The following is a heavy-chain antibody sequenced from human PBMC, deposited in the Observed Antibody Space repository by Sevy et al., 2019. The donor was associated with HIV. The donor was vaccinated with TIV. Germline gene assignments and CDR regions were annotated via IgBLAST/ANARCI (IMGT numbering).Heavy chain of an antibody. V-gene: IGHV3-23*01. Sequence: GGSLRLSCAASGFIFRTSAMNWVRQAPGKGLEWVSSISGSGSWTYHADSVKGRITISRDNSKNTVYLQMNNLRVEDTAIYYCAKGFGSGTGGWYFDHWGQGTLVTVSS. CDR2: ISGSGSWT. CDR3: AKGFGSGTGGWYFDH. J-gene: IGHJ4*02. CDR1: GFIFRTSA. D-gene: IGHD3-10*01.